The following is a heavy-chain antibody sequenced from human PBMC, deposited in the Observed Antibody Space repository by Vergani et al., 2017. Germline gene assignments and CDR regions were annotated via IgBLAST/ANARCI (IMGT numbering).Heavy chain of an antibody. D-gene: IGHD6-13*01. CDR2: IYPGDSDT. V-gene: IGHV5-51*01. Sequence: EVQLVQSGAEVKKPGESLKISCKGSGYSFTSYWIGWVRQMPGKGLEWMGIIYPGDSDTRYSPSFQGQVTISADKSISTAYLQWSSLKASDTAMYYCAREGQVQEPGTDYSSSWPKAPRFDPWGQGTLVTVSS. CDR1: GYSFTSYW. J-gene: IGHJ5*02. CDR3: AREGQVQEPGTDYSSSWPKAPRFDP.